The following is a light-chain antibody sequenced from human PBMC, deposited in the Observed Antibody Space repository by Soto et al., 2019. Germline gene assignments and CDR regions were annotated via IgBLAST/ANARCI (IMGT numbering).Light chain of an antibody. CDR2: DAY. CDR1: QSFRGL. V-gene: IGKV3-11*01. Sequence: MVRKQSPATLSLYPQQRATLSCRASQSFRGLLAWYQQKPGQAPRPLIYDAYNRATGIPPRFSGSGSGTDFTLTISSLEPEDSTVYYCQQRHMLPITFGQGGLLEIK. J-gene: IGKJ5*01. CDR3: QQRHMLPIT.